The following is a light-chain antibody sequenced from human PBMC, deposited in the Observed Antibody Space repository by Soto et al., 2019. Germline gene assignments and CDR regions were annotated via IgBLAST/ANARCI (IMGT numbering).Light chain of an antibody. Sequence: DLVMTQSPLSLPVTPGEPASISCRSSQSLLHSNGYNYLDWYLQKPGQSPQLLIYLGFNRASGVPDRFSGSGSGTDFTLKISRVEAEDVGVYYCMQALPTPNTFGQGTKLEIK. CDR2: LGF. CDR3: MQALPTPNT. J-gene: IGKJ2*01. V-gene: IGKV2-28*01. CDR1: QSLLHSNGYNY.